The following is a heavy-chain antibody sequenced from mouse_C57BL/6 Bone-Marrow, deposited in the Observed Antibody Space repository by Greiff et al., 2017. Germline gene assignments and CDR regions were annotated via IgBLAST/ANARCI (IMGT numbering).Heavy chain of an antibody. Sequence: EVQLVESGGGLVKPGGSLKLSCAASGFTFSSYAMSWVRQTPEKRLEWVATISDGGSYTYYPDNVKGRFTISRDNAKNNLYLQMSHLKSEDTAMYYCARERYYGSSPWYFDVWGTGTTVTVSS. D-gene: IGHD1-1*01. J-gene: IGHJ1*03. CDR2: ISDGGSYT. CDR3: ARERYYGSSPWYFDV. CDR1: GFTFSSYA. V-gene: IGHV5-4*01.